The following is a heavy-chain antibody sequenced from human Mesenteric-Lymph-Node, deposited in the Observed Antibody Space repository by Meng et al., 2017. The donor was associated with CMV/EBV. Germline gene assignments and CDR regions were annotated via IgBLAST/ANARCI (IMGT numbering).Heavy chain of an antibody. V-gene: IGHV3-21*01. CDR1: GFSFSTST. D-gene: IGHD2-8*01. CDR3: ARILSSAFDI. Sequence: GESLKISCAASGFSFSTSTMNWARQAPGEGLEWVSSISDTSSHKHYADSVKGRFTISRDNAKNSLYLQMNSLRAEDTAVYYCARILSSAFDIWGQGTMVTVSS. CDR2: ISDTSSHK. J-gene: IGHJ3*02.